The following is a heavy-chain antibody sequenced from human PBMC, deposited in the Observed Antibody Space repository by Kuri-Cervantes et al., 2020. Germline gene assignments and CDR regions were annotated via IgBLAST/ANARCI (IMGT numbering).Heavy chain of an antibody. CDR3: AKGTASGNFDL. J-gene: IGHJ2*01. D-gene: IGHD1-26*01. CDR1: GFTFSSYA. CDR2: ISYDGSNK. Sequence: GGSLRLSCAASGFTFSSYAMHWVRQAPGKGLEWVAVISYDGSNKYYADSVKSRFTISRDNSKNTLYLQMNSLRAEDTAVYYCAKGTASGNFDLWGRGTLVTVSS. V-gene: IGHV3-30-3*01.